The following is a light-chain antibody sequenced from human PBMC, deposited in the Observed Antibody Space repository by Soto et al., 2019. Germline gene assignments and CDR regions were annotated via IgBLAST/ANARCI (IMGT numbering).Light chain of an antibody. Sequence: QSVLTQPPSASGSPGQSVTISCTGTSSDVGAYNYVSWYQQLPGKAPKLIIYEVSERPSGVPDRFSGSKSGNTASLTVSGLQAVDEADYYCTSYAGTYSFFYVFGTGTKVTVL. CDR2: EVS. V-gene: IGLV2-8*01. CDR3: TSYAGTYSFFYV. J-gene: IGLJ1*01. CDR1: SSDVGAYNY.